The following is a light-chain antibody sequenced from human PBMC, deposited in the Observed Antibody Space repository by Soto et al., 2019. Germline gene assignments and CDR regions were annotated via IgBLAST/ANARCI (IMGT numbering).Light chain of an antibody. CDR2: LEGSGSY. Sequence: QSVLTQSSSASASLGSSVKLTCTLSSGHSSYIIAWHQQQPGKAPRYLMKLEGSGSYNKGSGVPDRFSGSSSGADRYLTISNLHFEDEADYYSETWGTNTRVFGGGTKVTVL. CDR1: SGHSSYI. V-gene: IGLV4-60*02. J-gene: IGLJ3*02. CDR3: ETWGTNTRV.